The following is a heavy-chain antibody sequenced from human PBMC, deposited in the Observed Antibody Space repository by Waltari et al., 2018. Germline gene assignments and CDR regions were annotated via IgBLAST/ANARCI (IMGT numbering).Heavy chain of an antibody. CDR2: IYYSGST. V-gene: IGHV4-59*01. CDR1: GGSISSYY. D-gene: IGHD2-15*01. CDR3: ARRPARGGGYYYMDV. Sequence: QVQLQESGPGLVKPSETLSLTCTVSGGSISSYYWSWIRQPPGKGLEWIGYIYYSGSTNYNPSLKSRVTISVDTSKNQFSLKLSSVTAADTAVYYCARRPARGGGYYYMDVWGNGTTVTVSS. J-gene: IGHJ6*03.